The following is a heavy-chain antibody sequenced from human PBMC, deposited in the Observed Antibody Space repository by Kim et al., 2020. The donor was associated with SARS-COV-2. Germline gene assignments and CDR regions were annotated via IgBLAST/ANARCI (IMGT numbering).Heavy chain of an antibody. D-gene: IGHD3-9*01. Sequence: GGSLRLSCAASGFSFSTYWMHWVRQVPGKGLVWVSRVDPYGVLTTYADSVKGRFTISRDNAKNTLYLQMNGLRVEDTAVYYCASSEPIIFGTLKFDPWGRGTLAT. V-gene: IGHV3-74*03. CDR3: ASSEPIIFGTLKFDP. J-gene: IGHJ5*02. CDR2: VDPYGVLT. CDR1: GFSFSTYW.